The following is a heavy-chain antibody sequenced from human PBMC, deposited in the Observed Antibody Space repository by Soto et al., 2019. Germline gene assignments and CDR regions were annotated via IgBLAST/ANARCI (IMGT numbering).Heavy chain of an antibody. CDR2: ISDSGGLT. V-gene: IGHV3-23*01. D-gene: IGHD6-6*01. J-gene: IGHJ3*02. Sequence: QSGGSLRLSCAASGFAFSSYPLSWVRQAPEKGLEWVSGISDSGGLTYNADSVKGRFTISRDNSKNTLYLQMNSLRAEDTAVYYCARRAFGSSRAFDIWGQGTVVTVSS. CDR1: GFAFSSYP. CDR3: ARRAFGSSRAFDI.